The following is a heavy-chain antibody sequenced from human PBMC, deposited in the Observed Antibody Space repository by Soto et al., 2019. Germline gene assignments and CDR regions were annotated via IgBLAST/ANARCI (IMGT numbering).Heavy chain of an antibody. D-gene: IGHD3-9*01. J-gene: IGHJ5*02. CDR3: AGVLRYFDWLFTHSYNWFDP. CDR2: INHSGST. Sequence: SETLSLTCAVYGGSFSGYYWSWIRQPPGKGLEWIGEINHSGSTNYNPSLKSRVTISVDTSKNQFSLKLSSVTAADTAVYYCAGVLRYFDWLFTHSYNWFDPWGQETLVTVSS. CDR1: GGSFSGYY. V-gene: IGHV4-34*01.